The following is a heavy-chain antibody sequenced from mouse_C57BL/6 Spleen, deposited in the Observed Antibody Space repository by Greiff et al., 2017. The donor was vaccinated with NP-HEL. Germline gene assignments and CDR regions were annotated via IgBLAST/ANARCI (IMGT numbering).Heavy chain of an antibody. CDR3: ARWEWGGFDYAMDY. CDR1: GYTFTDYY. CDR2: INPNNGGT. J-gene: IGHJ4*01. Sequence: EVQLQQSGPELVKPGASVKISCKASGYTFTDYYMNWVKQSHGKSLEWIGDINPNNGGTSYNQKFKGKATLTVDKSSSTAYMELRSLTSEDSAVYYCARWEWGGFDYAMDYWGQGTSVTVSS. V-gene: IGHV1-26*01. D-gene: IGHD4-1*01.